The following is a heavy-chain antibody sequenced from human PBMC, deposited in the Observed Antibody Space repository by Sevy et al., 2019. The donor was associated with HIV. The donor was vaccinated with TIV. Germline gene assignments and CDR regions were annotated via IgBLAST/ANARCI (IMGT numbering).Heavy chain of an antibody. J-gene: IGHJ4*02. V-gene: IGHV3-48*02. CDR3: EGGPFDY. D-gene: IGHD3-16*01. Sequence: GGSLRLSCAVSGFNFRTYSMNWVRQAPGKGLEWISYISDGSLTIYYADSVKGRFTISRDNAKNLLYLQMNSLRDEDTAVYYCEGGPFDYWGQGTMVTVSS. CDR2: ISDGSLTI. CDR1: GFNFRTYS.